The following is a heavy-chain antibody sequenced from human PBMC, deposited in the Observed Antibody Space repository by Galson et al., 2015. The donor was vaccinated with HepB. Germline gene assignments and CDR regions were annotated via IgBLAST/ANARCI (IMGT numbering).Heavy chain of an antibody. Sequence: SLRLSCAASGFTFSSYAMHWVRQAPGKGLEWVAVISYDGSNKYYADSVKGRFTISRDNSKNTLYLQMNSLRAEDTAVYYCARGSIVVVTAGPWYYYGMDVWGQGTTVTVSS. V-gene: IGHV3-30*04. J-gene: IGHJ6*02. CDR1: GFTFSSYA. CDR2: ISYDGSNK. D-gene: IGHD2-21*02. CDR3: ARGSIVVVTAGPWYYYGMDV.